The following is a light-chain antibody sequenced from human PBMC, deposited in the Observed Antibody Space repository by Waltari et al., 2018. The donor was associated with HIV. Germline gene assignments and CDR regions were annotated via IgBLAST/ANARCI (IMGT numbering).Light chain of an antibody. CDR1: SSNLGNNY. CDR3: VTWDFSLSAVV. Sequence: QSVLTLPPSVSAAPGQKFFISCSGSSSNLGNNYVSWYQQLPGTAPKLLMYDSNKRPSGIPDRFSGSKSGTSATLAITGLQTGDEADYYCVTWDFSLSAVVFGGGTKLTVL. V-gene: IGLV1-51*01. J-gene: IGLJ3*02. CDR2: DSN.